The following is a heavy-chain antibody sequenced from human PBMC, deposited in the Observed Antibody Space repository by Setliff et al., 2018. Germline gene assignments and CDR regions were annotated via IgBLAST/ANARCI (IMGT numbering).Heavy chain of an antibody. CDR1: GFTFSSYA. J-gene: IGHJ6*03. CDR2: ITYGGSNK. Sequence: GESLKISCAASGFTFSSYAMHWVRQAPGKGLEWVAVITYGGSNKFYADSERGRFTISRGISKNTLYVQMNSLRPEDTAVYYCARSRYTSRWYEMSAMDVWGKGTTVTVSS. D-gene: IGHD6-13*01. V-gene: IGHV3-30*01. CDR3: ARSRYTSRWYEMSAMDV.